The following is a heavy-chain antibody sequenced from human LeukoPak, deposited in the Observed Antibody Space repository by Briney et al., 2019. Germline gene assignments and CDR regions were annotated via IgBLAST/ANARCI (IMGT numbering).Heavy chain of an antibody. CDR1: GFTFSAYY. Sequence: GGSLRLSCAASGFTFSAYYMSWVRQAPGKWLEWVSYISSSGSTKYYADSVKGRFTISRDNAKNSLYLQMDSLRVEDTAVYYCARDRGGSYYVPHYFDYWGQGTLVSVSS. J-gene: IGHJ4*02. D-gene: IGHD1-26*01. V-gene: IGHV3-11*04. CDR3: ARDRGGSYYVPHYFDY. CDR2: ISSSGSTK.